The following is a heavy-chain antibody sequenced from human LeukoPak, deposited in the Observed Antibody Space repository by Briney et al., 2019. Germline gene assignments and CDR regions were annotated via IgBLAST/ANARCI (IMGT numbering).Heavy chain of an antibody. CDR1: GYTFTSYA. D-gene: IGHD3-3*01. CDR2: INTNTGNP. Sequence: ASVKVSCKASGYTFTSYAMNWVRQAPGQGLEWMGWINTNTGNPTYAQGFTGRFVFSLDTSVSTAYLQISSLKAEDTAVYYCARGKYYDFWSGYSLYYYYYYMDVWGKGTTVTVSS. V-gene: IGHV7-4-1*02. J-gene: IGHJ6*03. CDR3: ARGKYYDFWSGYSLYYYYYYMDV.